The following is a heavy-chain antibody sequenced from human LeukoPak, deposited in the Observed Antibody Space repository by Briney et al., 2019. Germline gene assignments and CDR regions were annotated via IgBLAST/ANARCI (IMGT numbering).Heavy chain of an antibody. J-gene: IGHJ4*02. Sequence: SETLSLTCTVSGGSISSSSYYWGWIRQPPGKGLEWIGSIYYSGTTYYNPSLKSRVTISVDTSKNQFSLKLSSVTAADTAVYYCARVQRRRYDSRGGDFDYWGQGTLVTVSP. V-gene: IGHV4-39*07. CDR3: ARVQRRRYDSRGGDFDY. CDR2: IYYSGTT. D-gene: IGHD3-22*01. CDR1: GGSISSSSYY.